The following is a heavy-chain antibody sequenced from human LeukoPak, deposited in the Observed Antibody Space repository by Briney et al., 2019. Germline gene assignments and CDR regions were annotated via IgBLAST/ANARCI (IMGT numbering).Heavy chain of an antibody. V-gene: IGHV1-69*05. Sequence: ASVKVSCKASGGTFSSYAISWVRQVPGQELEWMGRIIPIFGTANYAQKFQGRVTITTDESTSTAYMELSSLRSGDTAVYYCARGPPGYYYDSSGYLGYWGQGTLVTVSS. CDR3: ARGPPGYYYDSSGYLGY. CDR1: GGTFSSYA. D-gene: IGHD3-22*01. J-gene: IGHJ4*02. CDR2: IIPIFGTA.